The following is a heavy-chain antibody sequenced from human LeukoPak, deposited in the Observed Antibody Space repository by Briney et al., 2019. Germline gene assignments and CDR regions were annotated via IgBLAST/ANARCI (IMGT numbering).Heavy chain of an antibody. CDR1: GYTFTSYG. D-gene: IGHD6-19*01. CDR3: ARYSSGWSWHYYYYGMDV. Sequence: ASVKVSCKASGYTFTSYGISWVRQAPGQGLEWMGWISAYNGNTNYAQKFQGRVTMTTDTSTSTAYMELRSLRSDDTAVYYCARYSSGWSWHYYYYGMDVWGQGTTVTVSS. CDR2: ISAYNGNT. J-gene: IGHJ6*02. V-gene: IGHV1-18*01.